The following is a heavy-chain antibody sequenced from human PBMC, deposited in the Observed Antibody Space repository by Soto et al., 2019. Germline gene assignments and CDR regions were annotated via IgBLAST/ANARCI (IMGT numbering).Heavy chain of an antibody. V-gene: IGHV4-31*03. CDR2: IYYSGRT. D-gene: IGHD2-15*01. J-gene: IGHJ4*02. CDR3: VVGLEDVVGGQLEY. CDR1: GGSIRSGGHY. Sequence: QMQLQESGPGLVKPSQTLSLTCTVSGGSIRSGGHYWTWIRQLPGQGLEWIGYIYYSGRTYYSPSLQSRLTISVDTSQNQFSLRLTSVTAADTAVYYCVVGLEDVVGGQLEYWGQGALVTVSS.